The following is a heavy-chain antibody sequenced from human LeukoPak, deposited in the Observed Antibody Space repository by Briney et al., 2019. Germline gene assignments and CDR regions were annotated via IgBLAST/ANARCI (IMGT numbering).Heavy chain of an antibody. V-gene: IGHV3-30*03. Sequence: GGSLRLSCAAPGLIFNNYGMHWVRQAPGKGLEWVAVISYDGSNKYYADSVKGRFTISRDNSKNTLYLQMNSLRAEDTAVYYCASGSYGDYWGQGTLVTVSS. CDR1: GLIFNNYG. J-gene: IGHJ4*02. CDR2: ISYDGSNK. CDR3: ASGSYGDY. D-gene: IGHD1-26*01.